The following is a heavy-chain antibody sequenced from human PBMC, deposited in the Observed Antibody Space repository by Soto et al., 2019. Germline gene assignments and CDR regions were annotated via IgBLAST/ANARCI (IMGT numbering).Heavy chain of an antibody. J-gene: IGHJ4*02. CDR1: GYTFTTYG. D-gene: IGHD5-12*01. Sequence: QVQLVQSGAEVKKPGASVKVSCKTSGYTFTTYGISWVRQAPGQGFEWMGWISANNGNTNHAQKFRGRISMTTDTSTSTAYMEVRSLRSDDTAVYHCAREGRGYEDYWGQGTLVIVSS. CDR2: ISANNGNT. CDR3: AREGRGYEDY. V-gene: IGHV1-18*01.